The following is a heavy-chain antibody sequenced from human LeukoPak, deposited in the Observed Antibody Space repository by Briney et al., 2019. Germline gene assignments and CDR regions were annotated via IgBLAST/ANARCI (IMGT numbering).Heavy chain of an antibody. V-gene: IGHV3-7*01. D-gene: IGHD4-11*01. CDR2: IKQDGSEK. CDR3: ARNDYSNYYYYYGMDV. Sequence: GGSLRLSCAASGFTFSSYWMSWVRQAPGKGLERVANIKQDGSEKYYVDSVKGRFTISRDNAKNSLYLQMNSLRAEDTAVYYCARNDYSNYYYYYGMDVWGQGTTVTVSS. CDR1: GFTFSSYW. J-gene: IGHJ6*02.